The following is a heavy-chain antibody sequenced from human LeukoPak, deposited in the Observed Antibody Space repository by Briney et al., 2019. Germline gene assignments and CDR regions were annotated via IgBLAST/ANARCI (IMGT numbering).Heavy chain of an antibody. Sequence: PGGSLRLSCAVSGFTFSTYWMTWVRQAPGKGLEWVANIKYEGSEKYYVDSVKGRFTISRDNTKTSLYLQMNSLKAEDTAVYYCVRDKGDLIDSWSGLGYFDYWGQGTLVTVSS. CDR2: IKYEGSEK. CDR3: VRDKGDLIDSWSGLGYFDY. D-gene: IGHD3-3*01. CDR1: GFTFSTYW. V-gene: IGHV3-7*01. J-gene: IGHJ4*02.